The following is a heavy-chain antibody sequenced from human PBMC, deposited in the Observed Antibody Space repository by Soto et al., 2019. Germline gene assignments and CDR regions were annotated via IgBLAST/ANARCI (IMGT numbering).Heavy chain of an antibody. CDR1: GFTFSGYG. CDR3: AKWGKRDGESSLPSDY. J-gene: IGHJ4*02. CDR2: ISYDGTNE. Sequence: QVELVESGGGVVQPGRSLRLSCAASGFTFSGYGMHWVRQAPGKGLEWVAVISYDGTNEIYADSVKGRFSISRDNSKSTLYLQMNSLRDEDTAIYYCAKWGKRDGESSLPSDYWGQGTLVTVSS. D-gene: IGHD3-10*01. V-gene: IGHV3-30*18.